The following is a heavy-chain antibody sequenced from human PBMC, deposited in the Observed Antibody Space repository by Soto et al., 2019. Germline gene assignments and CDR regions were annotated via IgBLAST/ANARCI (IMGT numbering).Heavy chain of an antibody. D-gene: IGHD3-9*01. CDR1: GGSISYYY. CDR2: INYSGST. Sequence: QVQLQESGPGLVKPSETLSLTCTVSGGSISYYYWSWIRQPPGKGLEWIGYINYSGSTNYNPSLQSRVSISIATSKNHFSLKLSSVSAADTAVYYCARQDDILTGVDYWGQGTLVTVSS. V-gene: IGHV4-59*08. CDR3: ARQDDILTGVDY. J-gene: IGHJ4*02.